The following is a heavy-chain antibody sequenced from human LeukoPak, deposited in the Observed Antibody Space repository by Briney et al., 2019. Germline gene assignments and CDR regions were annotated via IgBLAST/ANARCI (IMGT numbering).Heavy chain of an antibody. J-gene: IGHJ4*02. CDR2: IVVGSGNT. V-gene: IGHV1-58*02. CDR3: ARDYTYGDYFDY. Sequence: SVKVSCKASGFTFTSSAMQWVRQARGQRLEWIGWIVVGSGNTNYAQKFQERVTITRDMSTSTAYMELSSLRSEDTAVYYCARDYTYGDYFDYWGQGTLVTVSS. D-gene: IGHD4-17*01. CDR1: GFTFTSSA.